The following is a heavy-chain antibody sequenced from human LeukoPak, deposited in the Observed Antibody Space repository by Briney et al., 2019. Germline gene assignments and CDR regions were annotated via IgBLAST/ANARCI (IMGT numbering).Heavy chain of an antibody. Sequence: GGSLRLSCAASGFTFSSYAMSWVRQAPGKGLEWVALIWYDGSKEYYADSVKGRFTISRDNSKNTLYLQMNSLRAEDTAVYYCARLRGSSLDYWGQGTLVTVSS. CDR3: ARLRGSSLDY. V-gene: IGHV3-33*08. D-gene: IGHD6-13*01. CDR2: IWYDGSKE. J-gene: IGHJ4*02. CDR1: GFTFSSYA.